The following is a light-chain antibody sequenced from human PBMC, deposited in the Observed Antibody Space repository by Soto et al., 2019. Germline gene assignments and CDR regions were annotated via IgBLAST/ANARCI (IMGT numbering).Light chain of an antibody. CDR2: AAT. V-gene: IGKV1-27*01. J-gene: IGKJ4*01. CDR1: QGTANY. CDR3: QKYNSAPLA. Sequence: IQMTQSPSSLSASVGDRVTIPCRASQGTANYVAWYQQKPGKVPKLLIHAATTWQLGVPSRFSGSGSWTHFTLTISSLQPEDVATYYCQKYNSAPLAFGGGTKVDIK.